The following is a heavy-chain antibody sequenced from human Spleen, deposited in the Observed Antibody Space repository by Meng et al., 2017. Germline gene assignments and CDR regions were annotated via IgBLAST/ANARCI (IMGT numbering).Heavy chain of an antibody. CDR1: GGSFRGFY. J-gene: IGHJ4*02. CDR2: INHSGST. Sequence: QVEHTHGGAGLLEPSENPALTCAVYGGSFRGFYWSWIRPPPGKGLEWIGEINHSGSTYYNPSLKSRVTISVDTSKDQFSLQLSSVTAADTAVYFCARGGVTTVTSLDSWGQGTLVTVSS. D-gene: IGHD4-17*01. CDR3: ARGGVTTVTSLDS. V-gene: IGHV4-34*02.